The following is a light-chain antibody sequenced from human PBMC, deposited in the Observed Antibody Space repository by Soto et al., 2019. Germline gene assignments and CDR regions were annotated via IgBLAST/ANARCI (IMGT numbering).Light chain of an antibody. CDR2: GAS. Sequence: EIVLTQSPGTLSLSPGERATLSCRASQSVSSSYLAWYQQKPGQAPRLLIYGASRRDTGIPDRFSGSGSGTDFTLTISRLEPEDLAVYYGQQYGSSLLTFGGGTKVEIK. J-gene: IGKJ4*01. V-gene: IGKV3-20*01. CDR1: QSVSSSY. CDR3: QQYGSSLLT.